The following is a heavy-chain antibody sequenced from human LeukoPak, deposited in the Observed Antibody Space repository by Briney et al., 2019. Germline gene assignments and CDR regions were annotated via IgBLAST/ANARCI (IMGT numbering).Heavy chain of an antibody. J-gene: IGHJ4*02. CDR3: ARAPGGYSSSWYDY. CDR1: GGSISSGGYY. Sequence: SETLSLTCTVSGGSISSGGYYWSWIRQHPGKGLEWIGYIYYSGSTYYNPSLKSRVTISEDTSKNQFSLKLSSVTAADTAVYYCARAPGGYSSSWYDYWGQGTLVTVSS. V-gene: IGHV4-31*03. CDR2: IYYSGST. D-gene: IGHD6-13*01.